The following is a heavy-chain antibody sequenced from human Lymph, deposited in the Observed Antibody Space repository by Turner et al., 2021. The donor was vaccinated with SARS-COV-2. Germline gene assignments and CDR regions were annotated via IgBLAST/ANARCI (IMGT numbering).Heavy chain of an antibody. V-gene: IGHV3-7*01. D-gene: IGHD1-26*01. CDR1: GFTFSYYW. CDR2: IKQDGSEK. CDR3: SRMGSSSWYFDY. Sequence: EVQLVEYGGGLVQPGGSLSRPCAASGFTFSYYWMSWVRQAPGKGLEWVANIKQDGSEKYYVDSVKGRFTISRDNAKNSLFLQMNSLRAEDTAVYYCSRMGSSSWYFDYWGQGTLVTVSS. J-gene: IGHJ4*02.